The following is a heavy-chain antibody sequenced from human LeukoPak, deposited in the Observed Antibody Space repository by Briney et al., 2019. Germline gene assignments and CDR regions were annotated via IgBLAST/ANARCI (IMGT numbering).Heavy chain of an antibody. J-gene: IGHJ4*02. D-gene: IGHD6-13*01. V-gene: IGHV3-23*01. Sequence: GGSLRLSCAASGFTFSSYAMSWVRQAPGKGLEWVSAISGSGGSTYYADSVKGRFTISRDNSKNTLYLQMNSLRAEDTAVYYCAKPAYSSSWIGGYYFDYWGQGTLVTVSS. CDR1: GFTFSSYA. CDR2: ISGSGGST. CDR3: AKPAYSSSWIGGYYFDY.